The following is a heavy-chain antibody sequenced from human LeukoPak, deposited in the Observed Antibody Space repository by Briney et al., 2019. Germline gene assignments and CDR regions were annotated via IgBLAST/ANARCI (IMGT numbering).Heavy chain of an antibody. J-gene: IGHJ3*02. CDR1: GGSISSYY. Sequence: PSETLSLTCTVSGGSISSYYWSWIRQPPGKGLEWIGYIYYSGSTNYNPSLKSRVTISVDTSKNQFSLKLSSVTAADTAVYYCARKKTAVAGRKHAFDIWGKGTTVTVSS. V-gene: IGHV4-59*01. CDR2: IYYSGST. CDR3: ARKKTAVAGRKHAFDI. D-gene: IGHD6-19*01.